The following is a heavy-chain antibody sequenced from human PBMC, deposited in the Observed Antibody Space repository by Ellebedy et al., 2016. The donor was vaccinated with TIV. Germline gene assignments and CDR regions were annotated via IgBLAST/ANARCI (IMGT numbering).Heavy chain of an antibody. J-gene: IGHJ4*02. CDR3: AREYSSSSGIYFDY. V-gene: IGHV1-2*02. CDR2: INPNSGGT. CDR1: GYTFTDYY. Sequence: ASVKVSXKASGYTFTDYYMHWVRQAPGQGLEWMGWINPNSGGTNYAQKFQGRVTMTRDTSTSTVYMELSSLRSEDTAVYSCAREYSSSSGIYFDYWGQGTLVTVSS. D-gene: IGHD6-6*01.